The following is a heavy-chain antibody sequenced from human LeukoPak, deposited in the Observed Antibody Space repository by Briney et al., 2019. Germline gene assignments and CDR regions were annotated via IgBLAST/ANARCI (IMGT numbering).Heavy chain of an antibody. CDR1: GFTFSSYE. Sequence: GGSLRLSCAASGFTFSSYEMNWVRQAPGKGLEWVSVIYSGGSTYYADSVKGRFTISRDNSKNTLYLQMNSLRAEDTAVYYCARITGYSGYDGDDQLEYFQHWGQGTLVTVSS. CDR3: ARITGYSGYDGDDQLEYFQH. J-gene: IGHJ1*01. D-gene: IGHD5-12*01. CDR2: IYSGGST. V-gene: IGHV3-66*01.